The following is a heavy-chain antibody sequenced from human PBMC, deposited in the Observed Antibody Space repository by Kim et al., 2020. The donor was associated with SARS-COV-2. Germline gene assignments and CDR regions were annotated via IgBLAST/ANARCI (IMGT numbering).Heavy chain of an antibody. D-gene: IGHD6-13*01. CDR3: VIPQRSLVRPAIFDVRMHV. Sequence: GGSLRLSCAASGFTFKNYGMTWVRQALGKGLEWVSGINSSGDRTYYADSVRGRFTISRDNSKNTLYLQMNSLRAEDTALFYCVIPQRSLVRPAIFDVRMHVWGQGTTVTVSS. J-gene: IGHJ6*02. V-gene: IGHV3-23*01. CDR1: GFTFKNYG. CDR2: INSSGDRT.